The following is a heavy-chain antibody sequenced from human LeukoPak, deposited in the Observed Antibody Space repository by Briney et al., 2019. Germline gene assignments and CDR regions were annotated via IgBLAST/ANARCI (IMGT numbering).Heavy chain of an antibody. D-gene: IGHD5-18*01. CDR1: GSIXSYY. CDR2: IYTSGSP. V-gene: IGHV4-4*07. J-gene: IGHJ4*02. CDR3: ARVKSYGHFDY. Sequence: GSIXSYYXXWIRQPAGKGLXWIWRIYTSGSPNYNPSLKSRVTMSVDTSKNQFSLKLISVTAADTAVYYCARVKSYGHFDYWGQGTLVAVSS.